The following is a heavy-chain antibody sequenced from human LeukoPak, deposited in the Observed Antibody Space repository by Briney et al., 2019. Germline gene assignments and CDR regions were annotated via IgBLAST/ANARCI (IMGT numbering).Heavy chain of an antibody. CDR1: GFTFSSYS. D-gene: IGHD3-10*01. J-gene: IGHJ4*02. CDR2: ISSSSSYK. V-gene: IGHV3-21*01. Sequence: PGGSLRLSCAASGFTFSSYSMNWVRQAPGKGLEWVSSISSSSSYKYYADSVKGRFTISRDNAKNSLYLQMNSLRAEDTAVYYCARDRGVRGIDYWGQGTLVTVSS. CDR3: ARDRGVRGIDY.